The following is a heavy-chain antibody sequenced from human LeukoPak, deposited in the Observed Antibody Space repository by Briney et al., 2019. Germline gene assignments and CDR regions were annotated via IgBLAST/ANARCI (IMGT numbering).Heavy chain of an antibody. CDR1: GFTFSTYE. CDR3: ARDMEPDAFDI. Sequence: EPGGSLRLSCAASGFTFSTYEMNWVRQAPGKGLEWVSYISSRGSAIYYADSVKGRLTISRDIAKTSLYLRMNSLRAEDTAIYYCARDMEPDAFDIWGQGTMVTVSS. CDR2: ISSRGSAI. V-gene: IGHV3-48*03. J-gene: IGHJ3*02. D-gene: IGHD1-1*01.